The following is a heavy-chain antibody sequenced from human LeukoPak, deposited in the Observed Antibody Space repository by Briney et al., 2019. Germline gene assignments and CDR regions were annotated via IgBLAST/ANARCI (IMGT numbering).Heavy chain of an antibody. V-gene: IGHV4-59*01. D-gene: IGHD3-16*02. Sequence: PSETLSLTCNVSGASISDYYWSWVRQSPEKGLEWSGYIYYSGSSKYNPSLKSRVTISVDTSKNQFSLKLSSVTAADTAVYYCARDGPYDYVWGSYRPYGMDVWGQGTTVTVSS. J-gene: IGHJ6*02. CDR2: IYYSGSS. CDR3: ARDGPYDYVWGSYRPYGMDV. CDR1: GASISDYY.